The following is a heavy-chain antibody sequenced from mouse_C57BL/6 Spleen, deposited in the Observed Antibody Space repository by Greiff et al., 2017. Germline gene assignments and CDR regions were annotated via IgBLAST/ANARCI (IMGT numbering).Heavy chain of an antibody. CDR1: GFNIKDYY. V-gene: IGHV14-1*01. J-gene: IGHJ3*01. CDR2: SDPEDGDT. D-gene: IGHD1-1*01. Sequence: VQLQQSGAELVRPGASVKLSCTASGFNIKDYYMHWVKQRPEQGLEWIGRSDPEDGDTEYAPKFQGKATMTADTSSNTAYLQLSSLTSEDTAVYYCTSYGSSYVAYWGQGTLVTVSA. CDR3: TSYGSSYVAY.